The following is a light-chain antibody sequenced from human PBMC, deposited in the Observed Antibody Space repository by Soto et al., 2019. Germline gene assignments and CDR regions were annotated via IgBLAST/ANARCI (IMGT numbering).Light chain of an antibody. CDR1: SSNIGNNY. Sequence: QSVLTQPPSVSAAPGQKVTISCSGSSSNIGNNYVSWYQQLPGTAPKLLIYENNKRPSGIPDRFSGSKSGTSATLGITGLQTGDEADYYCGTLDSSLSVAVFGGGTQLTVL. CDR2: ENN. J-gene: IGLJ7*01. CDR3: GTLDSSLSVAV. V-gene: IGLV1-51*02.